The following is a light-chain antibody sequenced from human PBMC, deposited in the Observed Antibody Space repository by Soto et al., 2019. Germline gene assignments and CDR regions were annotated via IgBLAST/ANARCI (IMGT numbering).Light chain of an antibody. CDR1: QSVSSN. CDR2: GAS. J-gene: IGKJ1*01. Sequence: EIVMTQSPVTLSVSPGERATLSCRASQSVSSNLVWYQQKPGQAPRLLIYGASTRVTGIPARFSGSGSGTEFTLTISSLQSEDFAVYYCQQYHNWWTLGQGTKVDI. CDR3: QQYHNWWT. V-gene: IGKV3-15*01.